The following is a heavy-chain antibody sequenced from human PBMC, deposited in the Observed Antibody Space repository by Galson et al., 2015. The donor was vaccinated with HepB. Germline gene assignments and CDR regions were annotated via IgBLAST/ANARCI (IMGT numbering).Heavy chain of an antibody. CDR3: LGFPGY. CDR2: IYSVGTT. V-gene: IGHV3-53*01. J-gene: IGHJ4*02. D-gene: IGHD2-15*01. CDR1: GFTVTKNH. Sequence: SLRLSCAASGFTVTKNHMTWVRQAPGKGLEWLSIIYSVGTTYYADSVKGRFTISRDNSKNTLYLRMNSLRAEDTAIYYCLGFPGYWGQGTLVTVSS.